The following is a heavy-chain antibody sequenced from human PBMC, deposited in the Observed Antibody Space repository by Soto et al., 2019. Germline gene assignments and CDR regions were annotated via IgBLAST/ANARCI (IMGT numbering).Heavy chain of an antibody. CDR3: AGTYYDILTGYLSLDY. Sequence: GASVKVSCKASGYTFTSYAMHWVRQAPGQRLEWMGWINAGNGNTKYSQKFQGRVTITRDTSASTAYMELSSLRSEDTAVYYCAGTYYDILTGYLSLDYWGQGTLVTVSS. J-gene: IGHJ4*02. CDR1: GYTFTSYA. D-gene: IGHD3-9*01. CDR2: INAGNGNT. V-gene: IGHV1-3*01.